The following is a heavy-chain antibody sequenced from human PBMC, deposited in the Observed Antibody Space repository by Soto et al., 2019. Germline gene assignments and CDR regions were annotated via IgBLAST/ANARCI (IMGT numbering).Heavy chain of an antibody. D-gene: IGHD1-26*01. Sequence: SETLSLTCTVAGASVSSGDFSWSWIRQPPGKGLEWIGSISYSGSTTYYPSLRSRVTISVDTSKNQFSLRLNSVTAADTAIYFCARVTFLIVGSVFSTPFDFWGQGTLVTVSS. CDR1: GASVSSGDFS. CDR2: ISYSGST. V-gene: IGHV4-61*08. J-gene: IGHJ4*02. CDR3: ARVTFLIVGSVFSTPFDF.